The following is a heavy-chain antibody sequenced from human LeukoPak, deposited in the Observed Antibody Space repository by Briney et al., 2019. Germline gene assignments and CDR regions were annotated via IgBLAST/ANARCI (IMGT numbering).Heavy chain of an antibody. D-gene: IGHD2-15*01. Sequence: GESLKISCKGSGYSFTSYWIGWVRQMPGKGLEWMGIIYPGDSDTRYSPSFQGQVTISADKSINTACLQWSSLKASDTAIYYCARGRGYCSGGNCYYFDYWGQGTLVTVSS. CDR2: IYPGDSDT. CDR1: GYSFTSYW. V-gene: IGHV5-51*01. CDR3: ARGRGYCSGGNCYYFDY. J-gene: IGHJ4*02.